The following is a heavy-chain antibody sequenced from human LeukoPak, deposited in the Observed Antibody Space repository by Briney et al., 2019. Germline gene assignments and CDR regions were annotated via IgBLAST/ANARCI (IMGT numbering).Heavy chain of an antibody. V-gene: IGHV1-2*06. J-gene: IGHJ6*03. CDR1: GYTFTGYY. D-gene: IGHD4-11*01. CDR2: INPNSGGT. Sequence: GASVKVSCKASGYTFTGYYMHWVRQAPGQGLEWMGRINPNSGGTNYAQKFQGRVTMTRDTSISTAYMELSRLRSDDTAVYYCARDTVTTGIRDYYYYYMDVWGKGTTVTVSS. CDR3: ARDTVTTGIRDYYYYYMDV.